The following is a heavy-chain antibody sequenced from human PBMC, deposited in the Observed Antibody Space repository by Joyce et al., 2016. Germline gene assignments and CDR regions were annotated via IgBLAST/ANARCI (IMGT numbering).Heavy chain of an antibody. Sequence: QVQLEQSGAEVKKPGASVKVSCKASGYTFTGHTIHWVRQAPGQSLEWMGWINAGNGNTRFSQKFQGRVTVSRDTSANTAYMEVSSLRSEDTAVYYCARGSSALTYFDFWGQGTLVTVSS. J-gene: IGHJ4*02. D-gene: IGHD3-10*01. CDR1: GYTFTGHT. CDR3: ARGSSALTYFDF. CDR2: INAGNGNT. V-gene: IGHV1-3*01.